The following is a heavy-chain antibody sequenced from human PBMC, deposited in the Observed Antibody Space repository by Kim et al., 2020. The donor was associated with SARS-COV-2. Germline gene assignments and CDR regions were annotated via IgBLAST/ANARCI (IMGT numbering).Heavy chain of an antibody. CDR1: GYSFTSYW. CDR2: IYPGDSDT. J-gene: IGHJ3*02. CDR3: ARLLYYYDSSGYYPDVFDI. V-gene: IGHV5-51*01. D-gene: IGHD3-22*01. Sequence: GESLKISCKGSGYSFTSYWIGWVRQMPGKGLEWMGIIYPGDSDTRYSPSFQGQVTISADKSISTAYLQWSSLKASDTAMYYCARLLYYYDSSGYYPDVFDIWGQGTMVTVSS.